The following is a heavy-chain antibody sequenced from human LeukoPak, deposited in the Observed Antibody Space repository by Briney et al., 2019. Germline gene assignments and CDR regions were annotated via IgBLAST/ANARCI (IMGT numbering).Heavy chain of an antibody. CDR2: IYSGGST. CDR3: TRDREQEPTYDY. D-gene: IGHD6-13*01. CDR1: GFTVSSNY. V-gene: IGHV3-53*01. J-gene: IGHJ4*02. Sequence: GGSLRLSCAASGFTVSSNYMSWVRQAPGKGLEWVSVIYSGGSTYYADSVKGRFTISRDNAKNTLYLQMSSLRADDTAVYYCTRDREQEPTYDYWGQGTLVTVSS.